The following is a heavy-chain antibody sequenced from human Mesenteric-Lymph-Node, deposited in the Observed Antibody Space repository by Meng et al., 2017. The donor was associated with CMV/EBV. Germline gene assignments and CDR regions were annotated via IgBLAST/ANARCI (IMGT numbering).Heavy chain of an antibody. CDR3: TTDRIIIGDGLGY. CDR2: IRRKSDGGTI. D-gene: IGHD2-21*01. CDR1: GFTFRNDW. Sequence: SGFTFRNDWMSWVRQAPGKGLEWVGLIRRKSDGGTIDYAAPVKGRFTISRDDSKNTLYLQMNSLKTEDTAVYYCTTDRIIIGDGLGYWGQGTLVTVSS. J-gene: IGHJ4*02. V-gene: IGHV3-15*01.